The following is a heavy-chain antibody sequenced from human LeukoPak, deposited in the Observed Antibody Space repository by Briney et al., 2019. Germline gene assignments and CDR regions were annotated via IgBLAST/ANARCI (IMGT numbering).Heavy chain of an antibody. CDR2: INQSGST. D-gene: IGHD6-25*01. Sequence: PSETLSLTCTVSGGSISSYYWSWIRQPPGKGLEWIGEINQSGSTSYHPSLKSRATISVDTSKNQFSLKLSSVTAADTAVYYCATIQRDHAFDIWGQGTMVTVSS. V-gene: IGHV4-34*01. CDR3: ATIQRDHAFDI. J-gene: IGHJ3*02. CDR1: GGSISSYY.